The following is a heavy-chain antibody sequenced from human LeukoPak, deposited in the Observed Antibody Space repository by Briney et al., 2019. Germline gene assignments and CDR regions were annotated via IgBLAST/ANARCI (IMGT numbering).Heavy chain of an antibody. CDR1: GYTFTSYG. Sequence: AASVKVSCKASGYTFTSYGISWVPQAPGQGLEWMGWISAYNGNTNYAQKLQGRVTMTTDTSTSTAYMELRSLRSDDTAVYYCATNVGYSSGPYYFDCSREGTLVTDSP. CDR2: ISAYNGNT. CDR3: ATNVGYSSGPYYFDC. J-gene: IGHJ4*02. V-gene: IGHV1-18*01. D-gene: IGHD6-19*01.